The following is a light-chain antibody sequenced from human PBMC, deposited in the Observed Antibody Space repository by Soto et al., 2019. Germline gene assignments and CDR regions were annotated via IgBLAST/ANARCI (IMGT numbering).Light chain of an antibody. Sequence: DIQMTQSPSSLSASVGDRVTITCRASQSISSYLNWYQQKPGKAPKLLIYAASSLQGGVPSRFSGSGSGTDFTLTISSPQPEDFATYYCQQSYSTPRTFGQGTKVDIK. V-gene: IGKV1-39*01. CDR1: QSISSY. CDR2: AAS. J-gene: IGKJ1*01. CDR3: QQSYSTPRT.